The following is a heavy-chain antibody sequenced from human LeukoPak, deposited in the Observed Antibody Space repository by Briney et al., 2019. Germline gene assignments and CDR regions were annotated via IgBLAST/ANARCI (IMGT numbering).Heavy chain of an antibody. CDR3: ARASGWVGQFDY. Sequence: GRSLRLSCAASGFTFSTYAMHWVRQAPGKGLEWVAVISNDATKKYYADSVKGRSTISRDNSKNTLYLQMNSLRAEDTAVYYCARASGWVGQFDYWGQGTLVTVSS. CDR2: ISNDATKK. D-gene: IGHD6-19*01. V-gene: IGHV3-30*03. J-gene: IGHJ4*02. CDR1: GFTFSTYA.